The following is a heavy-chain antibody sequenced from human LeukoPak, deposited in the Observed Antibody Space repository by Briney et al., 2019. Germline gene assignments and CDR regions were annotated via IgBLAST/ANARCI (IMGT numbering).Heavy chain of an antibody. CDR1: GGTFSSYA. Sequence: ASVKVSCKASGGTFSSYAISWVRQAPGQGLEWMGGIIPIFGTANYAQKFQGRVTITADKSTSTAYMELSSLRSEDTAVYYCAAYYDILTGYSYYHYMDVWGKGTTVTVSS. J-gene: IGHJ6*03. CDR3: AAYYDILTGYSYYHYMDV. V-gene: IGHV1-69*06. CDR2: IIPIFGTA. D-gene: IGHD3-9*01.